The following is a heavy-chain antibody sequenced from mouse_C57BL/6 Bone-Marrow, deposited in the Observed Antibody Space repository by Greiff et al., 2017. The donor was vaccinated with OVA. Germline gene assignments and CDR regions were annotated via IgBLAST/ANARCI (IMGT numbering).Heavy chain of an antibody. J-gene: IGHJ2*01. D-gene: IGHD1-1*01. CDR2: IYPRSGNT. CDR3: ARPYGSGY. Sequence: QVQLQQSGAELAGPGASVKLSCTASGYTFKSYGMSWVTQRTGPGLAWIGEIYPRSGNTNYNAKFKGQATLTADKSSSTASMELRGLTSEDSAVYFCARPYGSGYWGQGTTLTVSS. CDR1: GYTFKSYG. V-gene: IGHV1-81*01.